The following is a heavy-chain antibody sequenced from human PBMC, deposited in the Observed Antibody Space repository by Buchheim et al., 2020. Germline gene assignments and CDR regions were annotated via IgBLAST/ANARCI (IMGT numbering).Heavy chain of an antibody. Sequence: QVQLVQSGAEVKKPGASVKVSCKASGYTFTSYYMHWVRQAPGQGLEWMGIINPRGGSTSYAQKFQGRVTMTRDTSTSTVYMELSSLRSEDTAVYYCASSRQHPGSMIVVVGVLDYWGQGTL. D-gene: IGHD3-22*01. CDR3: ASSRQHPGSMIVVVGVLDY. V-gene: IGHV1-46*01. CDR2: INPRGGST. CDR1: GYTFTSYY. J-gene: IGHJ4*02.